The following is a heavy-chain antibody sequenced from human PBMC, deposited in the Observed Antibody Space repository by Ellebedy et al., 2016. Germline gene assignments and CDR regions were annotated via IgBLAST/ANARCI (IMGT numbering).Heavy chain of an antibody. V-gene: IGHV3-23*01. CDR1: GFTFSSYA. CDR2: ISASGGST. J-gene: IGHJ4*02. D-gene: IGHD3-9*01. CDR3: AKSGGDILTGYYGLDY. Sequence: GGSLRLXXAASGFTFSSYAMSWVRQAPGKGLEWVSAISASGGSTYYADSVKGRFTISRDNSKNTLYLQMNSLRAEDTAVYYCAKSGGDILTGYYGLDYWGQGTLVTVSS.